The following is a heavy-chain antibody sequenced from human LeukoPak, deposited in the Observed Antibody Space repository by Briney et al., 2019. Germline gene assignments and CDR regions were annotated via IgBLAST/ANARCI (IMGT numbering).Heavy chain of an antibody. V-gene: IGHV3-21*01. CDR2: ISSSSSYI. CDR3: ARATAGPMLDAFDI. CDR1: GFTFGSYS. J-gene: IGHJ3*02. D-gene: IGHD3-10*02. Sequence: GGSLRLSCAASGFTFGSYSMNWVRQAPGKGLEWVSSISSSSSYIYYADSVKGRFTISRDNAKNSLYLQMNSLRAEDTAAYYCARATAGPMLDAFDIWGQGTMVTVSS.